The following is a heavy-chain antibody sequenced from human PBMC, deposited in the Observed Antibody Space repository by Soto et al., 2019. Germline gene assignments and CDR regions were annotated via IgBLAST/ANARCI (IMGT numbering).Heavy chain of an antibody. V-gene: IGHV1-69*12. CDR1: GGTFSSYA. J-gene: IGHJ6*02. D-gene: IGHD2-15*01. CDR3: ASDCSGGSCYSTYYYGMDV. Sequence: QVQLVQSGAEVKKPGSSVKVSCKASGGTFSSYAISWVRQAPGQGLEWMGGSIPIFGTANYAQKFQGRVTITGGESTSTAYMGLSSLRSEDTAVYYCASDCSGGSCYSTYYYGMDVWGQGTTVTVSS. CDR2: SIPIFGTA.